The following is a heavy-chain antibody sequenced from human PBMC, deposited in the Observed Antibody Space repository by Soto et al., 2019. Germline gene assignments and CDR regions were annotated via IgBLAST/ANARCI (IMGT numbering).Heavy chain of an antibody. J-gene: IGHJ4*02. D-gene: IGHD3-22*01. V-gene: IGHV4-59*08. CDR3: ERLGGYYQALDS. Sequence: SETLSLTCTVSSGSINNYYWSWIRQPPGKGLEFIGYIYYAGTTTYNPSLRSRVAISVDTSKNQFSLKLSSVTAADTAVYYCERLGGYYQALDSWGQGTLVTVSS. CDR1: SGSINNYY. CDR2: IYYAGTT.